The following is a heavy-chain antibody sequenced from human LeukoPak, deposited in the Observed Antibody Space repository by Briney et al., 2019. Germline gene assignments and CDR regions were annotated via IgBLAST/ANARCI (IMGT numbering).Heavy chain of an antibody. CDR3: ARSDISIVRGAMV. D-gene: IGHD3-10*01. Sequence: ASVKVSCKTSGYTFTTYGISWVRQAPGQGLEWMGWISGYNGNTNYAQKFQGRITMTTETSTSTAYMELRSLRSDDTAVHYCARSDISIVRGAMVWGQGTLVIVSS. J-gene: IGHJ4*02. V-gene: IGHV1-18*01. CDR2: ISGYNGNT. CDR1: GYTFTTYG.